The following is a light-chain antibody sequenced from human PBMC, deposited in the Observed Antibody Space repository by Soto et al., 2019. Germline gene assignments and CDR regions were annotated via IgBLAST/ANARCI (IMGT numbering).Light chain of an antibody. CDR2: GAS. CDR1: QSVGSN. V-gene: IGKV3-15*01. CDR3: QQYNNWPRT. Sequence: EIVMTQSPVTLSVSPGERATLSCRASQSVGSNLAWYQQKPGQAPRLLIQGASTRATGIPDRFSGSGSGTDFTLTISSLQSEDFAVYSCQQYNNWPRTLGQGTKVEIK. J-gene: IGKJ1*01.